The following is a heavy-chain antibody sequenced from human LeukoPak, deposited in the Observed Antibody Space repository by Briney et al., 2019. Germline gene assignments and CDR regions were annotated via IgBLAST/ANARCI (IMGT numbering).Heavy chain of an antibody. D-gene: IGHD3-22*01. CDR1: GYSISSGYY. Sequence: PSETLSLTCTVSGYSISSGYYWGWIRQPPGKGLEWIGSSYHSGSTYYNPSLKSRVTISVDTSKNQFSLKLSSVTAADTAVYYCARRYYYDSSGYYYSAFDIWGQGTMVTVSS. CDR2: SYHSGST. V-gene: IGHV4-38-2*02. J-gene: IGHJ3*02. CDR3: ARRYYYDSSGYYYSAFDI.